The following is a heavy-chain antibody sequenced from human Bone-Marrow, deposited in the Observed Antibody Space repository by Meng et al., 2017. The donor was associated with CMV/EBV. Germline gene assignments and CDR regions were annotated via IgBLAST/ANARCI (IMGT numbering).Heavy chain of an antibody. CDR1: GFTFSSYG. CDR2: IKQDGSEK. J-gene: IGHJ4*02. D-gene: IGHD3-3*01. Sequence: GESLKISCAASGFTFSSYGMHWVRQAPGKGLEWVANIKQDGSEKYYVDSVKGRFTISRDNAKNSLYLQMNSLRAEDTAVYYCARDRGGYDFWGGYWPTYYFDYWGQGTLVTVSS. V-gene: IGHV3-7*01. CDR3: ARDRGGYDFWGGYWPTYYFDY.